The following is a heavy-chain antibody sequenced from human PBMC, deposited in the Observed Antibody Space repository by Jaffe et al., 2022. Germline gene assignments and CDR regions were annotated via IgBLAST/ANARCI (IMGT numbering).Heavy chain of an antibody. V-gene: IGHV3-11*01. CDR3: VRDSFDLAVPGSNSFDY. CDR1: GFTFRDYY. Sequence: QVQLVESGGGSVKPGGSLRLSCKVFGFTFRDYYMSWVRQAPGKGLEWVSHISANGTTTYYADSVRGRFTISRDNAKNSLYLQMNSLRADDTAVYYCVRDSFDLAVPGSNSFDYWGQGSLVTVSS. D-gene: IGHD6-19*01. CDR2: ISANGTTT. J-gene: IGHJ4*02.